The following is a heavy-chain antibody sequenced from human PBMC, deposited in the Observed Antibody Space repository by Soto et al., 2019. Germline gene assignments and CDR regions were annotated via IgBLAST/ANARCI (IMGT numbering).Heavy chain of an antibody. CDR1: GGSVSSGSYY. CDR2: IYYSGST. Sequence: SETLSLTCTVSGGSVSSGSYYWSWIRQPPGKGLEWIGYIYYSGSTNYNPSLKSRVTISVDTSKNQFSLKLSSVTAADTAVYYCARLSGWYYYFDYWGQGTLVTVSS. D-gene: IGHD6-19*01. CDR3: ARLSGWYYYFDY. V-gene: IGHV4-61*01. J-gene: IGHJ4*02.